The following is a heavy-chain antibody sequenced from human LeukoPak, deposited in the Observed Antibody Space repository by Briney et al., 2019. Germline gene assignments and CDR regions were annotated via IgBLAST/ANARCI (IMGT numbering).Heavy chain of an antibody. J-gene: IGHJ4*02. CDR2: INPSSGST. Sequence: ASVTVSCTASGYTFTGYYMHWVRQAPGQGLEWMGLINPSSGSTIYAQKFQGRVTITRDTSTSTVYMVLSSLRSEDTAVYYCARDLHPFITMIVVVITPMGYWGQGTLVTVSS. CDR1: GYTFTGYY. D-gene: IGHD3-22*01. CDR3: ARDLHPFITMIVVVITPMGY. V-gene: IGHV1-46*01.